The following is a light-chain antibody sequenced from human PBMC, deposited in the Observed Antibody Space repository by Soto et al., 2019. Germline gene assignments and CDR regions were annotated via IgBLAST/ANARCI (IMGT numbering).Light chain of an antibody. CDR2: DNI. CDR3: GTWDGSRNWV. J-gene: IGLJ3*02. V-gene: IGLV1-51*01. CDR1: SSNIGNNY. Sequence: QSVLTQSPSVSAAPGQKVTISYSGTSSNIGNNYVSWYQQFPDTAPKLLIYDNIKRPSGIPDRFSGSKSGTSATLVITGLQTGDEADYYCGTWDGSRNWVLGGGTKLTVL.